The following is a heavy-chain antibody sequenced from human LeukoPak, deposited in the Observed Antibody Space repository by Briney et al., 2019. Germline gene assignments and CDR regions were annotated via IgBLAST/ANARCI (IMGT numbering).Heavy chain of an antibody. Sequence: PGGSLRLSCAASGFTFSSYAMHWVRQAPGKGLEWVAVISYDGSNKYYADSVKGRVTISRDNSKNTLYLQMNSPRAEDTAVYYCAREFYYDSSGSTGPGDYWGQGILVTVYS. CDR2: ISYDGSNK. CDR1: GFTFSSYA. D-gene: IGHD3-22*01. J-gene: IGHJ4*02. V-gene: IGHV3-30*04. CDR3: AREFYYDSSGSTGPGDY.